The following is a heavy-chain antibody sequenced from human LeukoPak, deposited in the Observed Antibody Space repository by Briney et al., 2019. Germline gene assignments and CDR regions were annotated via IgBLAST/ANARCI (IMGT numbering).Heavy chain of an antibody. D-gene: IGHD7-27*01. CDR1: GFTFSSYW. J-gene: IGHJ4*02. CDR3: SADPGDY. CDR2: INQDGSEK. Sequence: GGSLRLSCAASGFTFSSYWMSWVRQAPGKGLEWVANINQDGSEKYYVDSVEGRFNISRDNARNSLYLQTNSLGVDDTAVYFCSADPGDYWGQGTLVSVSS. V-gene: IGHV3-7*01.